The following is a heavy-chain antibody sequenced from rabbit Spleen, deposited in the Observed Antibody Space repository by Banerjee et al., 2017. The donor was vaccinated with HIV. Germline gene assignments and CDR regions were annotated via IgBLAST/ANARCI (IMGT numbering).Heavy chain of an antibody. CDR1: GFSFSSGYY. V-gene: IGHV1S40*01. D-gene: IGHD6-1*01. CDR3: ASAYSDVYFNL. J-gene: IGHJ4*01. CDR2: TGTGSGST. Sequence: QQLVESGGGLVKPGASLTLTCKASGFSFSSGYYMSWVRQAPGKGLEWIGCTGTGSGSTYYASWAKGRFTISKTSSTTVTLQMTSLTAADTATYFCASAYSDVYFNLWGPGTIVTVS.